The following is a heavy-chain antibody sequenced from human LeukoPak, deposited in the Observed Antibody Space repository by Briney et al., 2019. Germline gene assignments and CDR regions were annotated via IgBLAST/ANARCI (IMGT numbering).Heavy chain of an antibody. D-gene: IGHD2-2*03. Sequence: GGSLRLSCAASGFTFISYGMHWVRQAPGKGLEWVAVIWYGGSNKYYADSVKGRFTISRDNSKNTLYLQMNSLRTEDTAVYYCARDGYCGSTSCYHRSWFDPWGQGTLVTVSS. CDR3: ARDGYCGSTSCYHRSWFDP. V-gene: IGHV3-33*08. CDR1: GFTFISYG. J-gene: IGHJ5*02. CDR2: IWYGGSNK.